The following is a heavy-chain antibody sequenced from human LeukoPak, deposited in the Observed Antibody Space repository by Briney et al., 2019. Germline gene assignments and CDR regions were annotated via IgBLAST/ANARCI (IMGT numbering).Heavy chain of an antibody. J-gene: IGHJ4*02. D-gene: IGHD5-12*01. V-gene: IGHV3-33*08. CDR2: IWYDGSKK. CDR3: ARLQGVATLDY. CDR1: GFTFRIHA. Sequence: GGSLRLSCAASGFTFRIHAMSWVRQAPGKGPEWVALIWYDGSKKYYADSVKGRFTISRDNSGNTLYLQMNSLGVEDTAVYFCARLQGVATLDYWGQGTLVTVSS.